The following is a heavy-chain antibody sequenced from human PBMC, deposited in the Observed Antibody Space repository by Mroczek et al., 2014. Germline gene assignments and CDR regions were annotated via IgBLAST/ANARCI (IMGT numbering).Heavy chain of an antibody. CDR2: IYPGDSDT. V-gene: IGHV5-51*03. CDR1: GYSFTSYW. CDR3: AGLVTAAGTVGDNWFDP. J-gene: IGHJ5*02. Sequence: EVQLVETGAEVKKPGESLKISCKGSGYSFTSYWIGWVRQMPGKGLEWMGIIYPGDSDTRYSPSFQGQVTISADKSISTAYLQWSSLKASDTAMYYCAGLVTAAGTVGDNWFDPGAREPWSPSPQ. D-gene: IGHD6-13*01.